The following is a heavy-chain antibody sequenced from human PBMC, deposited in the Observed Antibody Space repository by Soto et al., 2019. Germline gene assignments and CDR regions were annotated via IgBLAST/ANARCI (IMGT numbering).Heavy chain of an antibody. Sequence: EVQLVESGGGLVQPGGSLRLSCAASGFTFGSYSMNWVRQAPGKGLEWVSYISSSSSTIYYADSVKGRFTISRDNAKNSLYLQMNSLRDEDTAVYYCARDIVVVPAAIPFPGVFDPWGQGTLVTVSS. CDR1: GFTFGSYS. J-gene: IGHJ5*02. V-gene: IGHV3-48*02. CDR3: ARDIVVVPAAIPFPGVFDP. D-gene: IGHD2-2*01. CDR2: ISSSSSTI.